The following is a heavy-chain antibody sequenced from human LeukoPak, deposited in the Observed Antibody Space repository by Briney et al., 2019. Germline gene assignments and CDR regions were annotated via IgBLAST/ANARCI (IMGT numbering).Heavy chain of an antibody. CDR1: GYTFTTYG. D-gene: IGHD4-17*01. V-gene: IGHV1-18*01. CDR3: ARDLGYPTVTRNDYYYGMDV. CDR2: ISAYNGNT. Sequence: ASVKVSCRASGYTFTTYGISWVRQAPGQGLEWMGWISAYNGNTNYAQKLQGRVTMTTDTSTSTAYMELRSLRSDDTAVYYCARDLGYPTVTRNDYYYGMDVWGQGTTVTVSS. J-gene: IGHJ6*02.